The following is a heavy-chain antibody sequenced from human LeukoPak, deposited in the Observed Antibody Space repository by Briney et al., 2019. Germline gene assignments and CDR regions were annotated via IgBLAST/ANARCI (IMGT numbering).Heavy chain of an antibody. V-gene: IGHV3-30*02. CDR2: IRYDGSNT. CDR3: AKDGSSYYFDY. CDR1: GFTFSTYG. D-gene: IGHD6-13*01. Sequence: GGSLRLSCAASGFTFSTYGMHWVRQAPGKGLEWVAFIRYDGSNTYYADSVKGRFTISRDNSKNTLYLQMNSLRVEDTAVYYCAKDGSSYYFDYWGQGTLVTVSS. J-gene: IGHJ4*02.